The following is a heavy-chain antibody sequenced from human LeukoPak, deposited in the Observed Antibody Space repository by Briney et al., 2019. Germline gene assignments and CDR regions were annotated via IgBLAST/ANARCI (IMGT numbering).Heavy chain of an antibody. CDR3: VKLDGGYYYQT. CDR2: ISTSGDTT. D-gene: IGHD3-10*01. Sequence: GGSLSFSCSASGFTFSTYVMHWVRQAPGKGLEYVSAISTSGDTTYYADSVKGRFTISRDNSKNTLFLQMSSLRTEDTAMYYCVKLDGGYYYQTWGQGTLVNVSS. J-gene: IGHJ5*02. CDR1: GFTFSTYV. V-gene: IGHV3-64D*09.